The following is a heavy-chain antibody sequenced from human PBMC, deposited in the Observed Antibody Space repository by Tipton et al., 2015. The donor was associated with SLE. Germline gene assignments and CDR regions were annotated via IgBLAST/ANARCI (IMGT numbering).Heavy chain of an antibody. CDR1: GGSTSNYY. J-gene: IGHJ4*02. CDR3: ARHAGATPFDY. CDR2: IGNSGNT. V-gene: IGHV4-59*08. Sequence: TLSLTCTVSGGSTSNYYWSWFRQPPGKGLEWIGYIGNSGNTHYRPSLDSRVTISLDSPKDPFSLKLTSVTAADTAVYYCARHAGATPFDYWGQGILVTVAS. D-gene: IGHD4/OR15-4a*01.